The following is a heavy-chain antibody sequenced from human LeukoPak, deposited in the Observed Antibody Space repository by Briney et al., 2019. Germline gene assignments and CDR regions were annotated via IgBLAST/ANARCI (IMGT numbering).Heavy chain of an antibody. CDR1: GYTFTSYD. V-gene: IGHV1-8*01. CDR2: MNPNSGNT. CDR3: ARGPRTVTILDY. Sequence: GSVKVSCKASGYTFTSYDINWVRQATGQGLEWMGWMNPNSGNTGYAQKFQGRVTMTRNTSISTAYMGLSSLRSEDTAVYYCARGPRTVTILDYWGQGTLVTVSS. D-gene: IGHD4-17*01. J-gene: IGHJ4*02.